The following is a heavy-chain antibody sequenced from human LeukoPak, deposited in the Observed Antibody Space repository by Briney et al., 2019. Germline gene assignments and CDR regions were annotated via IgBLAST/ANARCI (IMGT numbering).Heavy chain of an antibody. Sequence: SETLSLTCTVSGGSISSNYWSWIRQPPGKGLEWIGYIYYSGSTNYNPSLKSRVTISVDTSKNQFSLKLSSVTAADTAVYYCARGWGRNYYDSSGYIDYWGQGTLVTVSS. V-gene: IGHV4-59*01. CDR2: IYYSGST. D-gene: IGHD3-22*01. CDR3: ARGWGRNYYDSSGYIDY. J-gene: IGHJ4*02. CDR1: GGSISSNY.